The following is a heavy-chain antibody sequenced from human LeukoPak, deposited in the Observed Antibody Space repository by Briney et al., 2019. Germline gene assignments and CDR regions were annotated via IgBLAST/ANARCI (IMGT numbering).Heavy chain of an antibody. D-gene: IGHD3-10*01. J-gene: IGHJ6*03. CDR3: ARGGPNLAGYYYMDV. V-gene: IGHV4-34*01. Sequence: SETLSLTCAVYGGSFSGYYWSWIRQPPGKGLEWIREINHSGSTNYNPSLKSRVTISVDTSKNQFSLKLSSVTAADTAVYYCARGGPNLAGYYYMDVWGKGTTVTVSS. CDR1: GGSFSGYY. CDR2: INHSGST.